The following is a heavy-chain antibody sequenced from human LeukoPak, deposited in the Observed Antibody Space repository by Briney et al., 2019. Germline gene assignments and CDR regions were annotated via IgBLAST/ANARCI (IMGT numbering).Heavy chain of an antibody. CDR1: GFTFSSYA. D-gene: IGHD1-14*01. Sequence: GGSLRLSCAASGFTFSSYAMSWVRQAPGKGLEWVSDISGSGGGTYYADSVKGRFTISRDNSKNTLYLQMDSLRAEDTAVYYCARYNTGSVDYWGQGTLVTVSS. CDR2: ISGSGGGT. J-gene: IGHJ4*02. CDR3: ARYNTGSVDY. V-gene: IGHV3-23*01.